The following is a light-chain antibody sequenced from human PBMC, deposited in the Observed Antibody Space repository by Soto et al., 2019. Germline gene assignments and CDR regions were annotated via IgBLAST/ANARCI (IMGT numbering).Light chain of an antibody. J-gene: IGKJ5*01. Sequence: DIPLTQSPSFLSASVGDRVTITCRASQGISSYLAWYQQKPGKAPKLLIYAASTLQSGVTSRFSGSGSGTEFTLTISSLQPEDFATYYCQQLNSYPLITFGQGTRLEIK. V-gene: IGKV1-9*01. CDR2: AAS. CDR3: QQLNSYPLIT. CDR1: QGISSY.